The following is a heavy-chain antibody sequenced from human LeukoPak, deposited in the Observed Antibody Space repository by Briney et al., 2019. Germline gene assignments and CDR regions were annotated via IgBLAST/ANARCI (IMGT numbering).Heavy chain of an antibody. CDR1: GGSISSSSYY. CDR2: IYYSGST. V-gene: IGHV4-39*07. J-gene: IGHJ5*02. CDR3: AREHVLLWFGELAWFDP. Sequence: ETLSLTCTVSGGSISSSSYYWGWIRQPPGKGLEWIGSIYYSGSTYYNPSLKSRVTISVDTSKNQFSLKLSSVTAADTAVYYCAREHVLLWFGELAWFDPWGQGTLVTVSS. D-gene: IGHD3-10*01.